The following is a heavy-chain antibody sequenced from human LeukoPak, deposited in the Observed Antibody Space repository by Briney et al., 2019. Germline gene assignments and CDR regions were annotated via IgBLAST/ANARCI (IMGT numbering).Heavy chain of an antibody. J-gene: IGHJ4*02. Sequence: GASVKVSCKAFGYTFTSYYMHWVRQAPGQGLEWMGIINPSGGSTSYAQKLQGRVTMTTDTSTSTAYMELRSLRSDDSAVYYCARGRDGYNPTADYWGQGTLVTVSS. CDR1: GYTFTSYY. D-gene: IGHD5-12*01. V-gene: IGHV1-46*01. CDR2: INPSGGST. CDR3: ARGRDGYNPTADY.